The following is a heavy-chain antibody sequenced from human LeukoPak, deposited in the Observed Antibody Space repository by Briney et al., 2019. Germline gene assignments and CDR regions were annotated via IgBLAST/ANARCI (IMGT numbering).Heavy chain of an antibody. Sequence: SETLSLTCTVSGGSISRSSYYWGWIRQTPGKGPEWIGSIYYGGSTYYNPSLKSRVTISVDTSKNQFSLKLSSVTAADTAVYYCARCGLAAAGRIDPWGQGTLVTVSS. CDR3: ARCGLAAAGRIDP. D-gene: IGHD6-13*01. CDR1: GGSISRSSYY. V-gene: IGHV4-39*01. CDR2: IYYGGST. J-gene: IGHJ5*02.